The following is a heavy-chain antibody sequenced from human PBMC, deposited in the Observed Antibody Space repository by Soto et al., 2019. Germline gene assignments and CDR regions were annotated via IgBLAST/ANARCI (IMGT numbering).Heavy chain of an antibody. V-gene: IGHV1-2*02. Sequence: RASVKVSCKASGYMFTGSYLHWVRQAPGQGLEWMGWINPNNGVTTYAKNFQGRVTMTRDSSISTAYMELSSLRPDDTAVYFCAAAAIPVAGRHPDFWGQGTVVTGSS. D-gene: IGHD6-19*01. CDR3: AAAAIPVAGRHPDF. CDR2: INPNNGVT. J-gene: IGHJ4*02. CDR1: GYMFTGSY.